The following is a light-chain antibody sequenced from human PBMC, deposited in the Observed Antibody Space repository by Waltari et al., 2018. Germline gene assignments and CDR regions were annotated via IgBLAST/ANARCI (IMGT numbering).Light chain of an antibody. CDR1: QSISSW. Sequence: DIQMTQSPSTLSASVGDRVTITCRASQSISSWLAWYQQKPGKAPKLLIYDASSLESGVPSRFSGSGSGTEFTLTISSLQPDDFATYYCQQYNGYFTWTFGQGTKVEIK. V-gene: IGKV1-5*01. CDR2: DAS. J-gene: IGKJ1*01. CDR3: QQYNGYFTWT.